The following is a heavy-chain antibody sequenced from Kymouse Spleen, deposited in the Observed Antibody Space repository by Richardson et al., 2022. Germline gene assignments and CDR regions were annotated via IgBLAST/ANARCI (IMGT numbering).Heavy chain of an antibody. CDR2: INHSGST. J-gene: IGHJ5*02. CDR1: GGSFSGYY. Sequence: QVQLQQWGAGLLKPSETLSLTCAVYGGSFSGYYWSWIRQPPGKGLEWIGEINHSGSTNYNPSLKSRVTISVDTSKNQFSLKLSSVTAADTAVYYCARVCSSSSENWFDPWGQGTLVTVSS. V-gene: IGHV4-34*01. D-gene: IGHD6-6*01. CDR3: ARVCSSSSENWFDP.